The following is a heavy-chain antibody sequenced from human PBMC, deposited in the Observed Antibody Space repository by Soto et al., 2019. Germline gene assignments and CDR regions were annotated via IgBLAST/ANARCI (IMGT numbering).Heavy chain of an antibody. V-gene: IGHV3-9*01. CDR3: VKDSTVAGAGGLDP. J-gene: IGHJ5*02. D-gene: IGHD6-13*01. CDR2: ISWNSGTK. CDR1: GFTFDDYA. Sequence: EVQLVESGGGLVRPGRSLRLSCAASGFTFDDYAMHWVRQAPGKGLEWVSGISWNSGTKDYADSVKGRFTISRDNAKKSVDLRMNGLGGEETAVYYCVKDSTVAGAGGLDPGGQGTLVTVSS.